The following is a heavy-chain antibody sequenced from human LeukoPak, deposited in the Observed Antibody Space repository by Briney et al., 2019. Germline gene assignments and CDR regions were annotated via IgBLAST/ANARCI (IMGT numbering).Heavy chain of an antibody. CDR1: GYSISSGYY. D-gene: IGHD6-6*01. CDR2: IYHSGST. CDR3: ARGVNWIDP. J-gene: IGHJ5*02. Sequence: PSETLSLTCTVSGYSISSGYYWGWIRQPPGKGLEWIGYIYHSGSTYYNPSLKSRVTISVDTSKNQFSLKLSSVTAADTAVYYCARGVNWIDPWGQGTLVTVSS. V-gene: IGHV4-38-2*02.